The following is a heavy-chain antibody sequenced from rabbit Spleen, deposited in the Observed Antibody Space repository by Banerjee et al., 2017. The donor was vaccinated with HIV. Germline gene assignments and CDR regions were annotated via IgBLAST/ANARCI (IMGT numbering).Heavy chain of an antibody. Sequence: QSLEESGGDLVKPGASLTLTCKASGIDFSSYYYMCWVRQAPGQGLEWIGYIDLVFGSTYYATWAKGRFTCSKTSSTTVTLQMTRLTAADTATYFCARDTSSSFSSYGMDLWGQGPLVTVS. V-gene: IGHV1S40*01. CDR2: IDLVFGST. CDR3: ARDTSSSFSSYGMDL. D-gene: IGHD1-1*01. J-gene: IGHJ6*01. CDR1: GIDFSSYYY.